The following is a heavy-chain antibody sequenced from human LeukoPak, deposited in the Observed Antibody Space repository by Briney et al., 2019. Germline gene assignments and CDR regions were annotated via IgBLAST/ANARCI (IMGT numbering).Heavy chain of an antibody. D-gene: IGHD6-19*01. Sequence: KASETLSLTCTVSGASISSYYWSWIRQPPGKGLEWIGYIYYSGSTNYNPSLKRRVTISVDTSKNQFSLKLSSVTAADTAVYYCATGPLYKSGKLYLDYWGQGTLVTVSS. CDR2: IYYSGST. V-gene: IGHV4-59*08. CDR1: GASISSYY. CDR3: ATGPLYKSGKLYLDY. J-gene: IGHJ4*02.